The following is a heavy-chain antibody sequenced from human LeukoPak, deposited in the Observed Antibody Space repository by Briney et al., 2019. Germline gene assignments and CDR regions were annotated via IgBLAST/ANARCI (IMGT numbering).Heavy chain of an antibody. D-gene: IGHD4-17*01. Sequence: ASVKVSCKASGYTFTGYYMHWVRQAPGQGLEWMGWISTYNGNTIYAQKLQGRVTMTTDTSTNTAYMELRSLRSDDTAVYYCGRERDGDYLAYWGQGTLVTVSS. CDR1: GYTFTGYY. CDR3: GRERDGDYLAY. J-gene: IGHJ4*02. V-gene: IGHV1-18*04. CDR2: ISTYNGNT.